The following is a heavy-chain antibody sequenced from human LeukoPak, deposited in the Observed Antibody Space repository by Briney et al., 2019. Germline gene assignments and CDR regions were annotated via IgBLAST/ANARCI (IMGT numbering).Heavy chain of an antibody. CDR1: GGTFSSYA. CDR3: ASVAAAQEGYYYYMDV. V-gene: IGHV1-69*05. CDR2: IIPIFGTA. D-gene: IGHD6-13*01. Sequence: ASVKVSCKASGGTFSSYAISWVRQAPGQGLEWMGRIIPIFGTANYAQKFQGRGTITTDESTSTAYLELSSLRSEDTAVYYCASVAAAQEGYYYYMDVWGKGTTVTVSS. J-gene: IGHJ6*03.